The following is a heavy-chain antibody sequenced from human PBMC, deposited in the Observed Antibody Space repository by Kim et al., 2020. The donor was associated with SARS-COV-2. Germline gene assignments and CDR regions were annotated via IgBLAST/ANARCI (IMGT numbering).Heavy chain of an antibody. J-gene: IGHJ3*02. CDR1: GFTFSSYS. CDR2: ISSSSSYI. D-gene: IGHD6-19*01. CDR3: ARDLRAVAGDAFDI. V-gene: IGHV3-21*01. Sequence: GGSLRLSCAASGFTFSSYSMNWVRQAPGKGLEWVSSISSSSSYIYYADSVKGRFTISRDNAKNSLYLQMNSLRAEDTAEYYCARDLRAVAGDAFDIWGQGTMVTVSS.